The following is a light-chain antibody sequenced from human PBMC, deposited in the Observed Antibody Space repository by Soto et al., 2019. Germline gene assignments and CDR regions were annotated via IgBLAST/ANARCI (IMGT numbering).Light chain of an antibody. V-gene: IGLV2-14*01. J-gene: IGLJ1*01. CDR3: GSYTSSSTHV. CDR2: EVS. Sequence: QSALAQPASVSGSPGQSITISCSGTSSDVGGYNYVSWYQHHPGKAPKVMIYEVSNRPSGVPNRFSGSKSGNTASLTISGLQAEDEADYYCGSYTSSSTHVFGTGTKVTAL. CDR1: SSDVGGYNY.